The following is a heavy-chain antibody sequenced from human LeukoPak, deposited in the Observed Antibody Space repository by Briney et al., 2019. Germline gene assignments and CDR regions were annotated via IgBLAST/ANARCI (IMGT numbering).Heavy chain of an antibody. Sequence: PSETLSLTCTVSGDSISADNFYWSWIRQPAGKGLEWIGRIYPSGSTNYNPSLKSRVTISIDTSKNQFSLNLTSVTAADTAVYYCARIRGFVVVPAAMMGAFDIWGQGTMVTVSS. V-gene: IGHV4-61*02. CDR3: ARIRGFVVVPAAMMGAFDI. CDR1: GDSISADNFY. CDR2: IYPSGST. J-gene: IGHJ3*02. D-gene: IGHD2-2*01.